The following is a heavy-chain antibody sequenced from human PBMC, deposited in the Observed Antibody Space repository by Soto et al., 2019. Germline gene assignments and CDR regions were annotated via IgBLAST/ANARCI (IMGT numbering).Heavy chain of an antibody. CDR2: IYYSGST. D-gene: IGHD5-18*01. J-gene: IGHJ2*01. CDR3: AREEMGYSYELAVPGSFDL. Sequence: SETLSLTCTVSGGSISSYYWSWIRQPPGKGLEWIGYIYYSGSTNYNPSLKSRVTISVDTSKNQFSLKLSYVTAADTAVYYCAREEMGYSYELAVPGSFDLWGRGTLVTVSS. V-gene: IGHV4-59*01. CDR1: GGSISSYY.